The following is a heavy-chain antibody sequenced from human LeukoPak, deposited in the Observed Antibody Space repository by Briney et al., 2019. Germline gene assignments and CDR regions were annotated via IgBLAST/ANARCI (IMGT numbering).Heavy chain of an antibody. Sequence: GGSLRLSCAASGFTVSSNYMSWVRQAPGKGLEWVSVIYSGGSTYYADSVKGRLTISRDNSKNTLYLQMNSLRAEDTAVYYCARDSDYYDSSGYYLWGQGTLVTVSS. CDR3: ARDSDYYDSSGYYL. CDR1: GFTVSSNY. V-gene: IGHV3-53*01. J-gene: IGHJ4*02. CDR2: IYSGGST. D-gene: IGHD3-22*01.